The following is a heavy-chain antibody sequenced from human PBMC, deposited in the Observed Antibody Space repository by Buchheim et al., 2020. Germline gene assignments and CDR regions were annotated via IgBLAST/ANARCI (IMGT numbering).Heavy chain of an antibody. D-gene: IGHD6-13*01. J-gene: IGHJ5*02. V-gene: IGHV3-48*01. CDR1: GFTFSNYN. Sequence: EVQLVESGGGLVQPGGSLRLSCAASGFTFSNYNMNWVRQAPGKGLEWISYISGSGGTIFYAASVKGRFTISRDNARNSLYLQMNSLRAEDTAVYYCARDREEGILDPWGQGTL. CDR3: ARDREEGILDP. CDR2: ISGSGGTI.